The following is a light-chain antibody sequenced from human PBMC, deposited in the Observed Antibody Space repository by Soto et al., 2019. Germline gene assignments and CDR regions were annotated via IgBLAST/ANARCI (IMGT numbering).Light chain of an antibody. CDR3: QQLNSYPLT. CDR2: AAS. Sequence: QLTQSPSSLSASVGDRVTITCRASHVISSYLAWYQQKPGKAPKLLIYAASTLQSGVPSRFSGSGSGTDFTLTISSLQPEDFATYYCQQLNSYPLTFGGGTKVDIK. CDR1: HVISSY. J-gene: IGKJ4*01. V-gene: IGKV1-9*01.